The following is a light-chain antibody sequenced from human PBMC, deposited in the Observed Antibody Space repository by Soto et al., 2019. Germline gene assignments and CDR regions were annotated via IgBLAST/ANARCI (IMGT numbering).Light chain of an antibody. Sequence: IQMPQSPSTLSASVGDRVTITCRASQSISSWLAWYQQKPGKAPKLLISDASSLKSGVPSRFSGSGSATEFTLTISSLQPDDFAPYYCQQYNSYSRTFGQGTKVDIK. CDR3: QQYNSYSRT. J-gene: IGKJ1*01. CDR1: QSISSW. CDR2: DAS. V-gene: IGKV1-5*01.